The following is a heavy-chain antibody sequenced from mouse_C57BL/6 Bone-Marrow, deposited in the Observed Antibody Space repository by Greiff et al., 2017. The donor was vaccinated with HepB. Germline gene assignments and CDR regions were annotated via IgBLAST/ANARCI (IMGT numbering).Heavy chain of an antibody. CDR1: GYTFTSYW. J-gene: IGHJ2*01. Sequence: QVQLKQPGAELVRPGSSVKLSCKASGYTFTSYWMDWVKQRPGQGLEWIGNIYPSDSETHYNQKFKDKATLTVDKSSSTAYMQLSSLTSEDSAVYYCARLLSLYYFDYWGQGTTLTVSS. CDR2: IYPSDSET. V-gene: IGHV1-61*01. CDR3: ARLLSLYYFDY. D-gene: IGHD1-1*02.